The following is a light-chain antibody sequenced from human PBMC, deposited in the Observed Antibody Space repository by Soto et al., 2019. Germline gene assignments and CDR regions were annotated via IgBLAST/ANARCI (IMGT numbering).Light chain of an antibody. CDR1: SSNIGSNY. V-gene: IGLV1-47*01. CDR2: RNN. J-gene: IGLJ2*01. CDR3: AAWDDSLSGPG. Sequence: QSVLTQPPSASGTPGQRVTISCSGSSSNIGSNYVYWYQQLPGTAPKLLIYRNNQRPSGVPDRFSGSKSGTSASLAISGLRSDDEADYYCAAWDDSLSGPGVGGGTKLTVL.